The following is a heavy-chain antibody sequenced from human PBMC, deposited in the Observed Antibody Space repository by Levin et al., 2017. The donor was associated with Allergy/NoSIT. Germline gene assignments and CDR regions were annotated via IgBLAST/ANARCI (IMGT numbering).Heavy chain of an antibody. D-gene: IGHD3-9*01. Sequence: ASVKVSCKTSGYTFSDYYIYWVRQAPGQGLECLGWIHPNSGDTTYAQRFQGRVIMTRDTSTTTVYMEVTSLTSDDTAMYYCTRVPVAGTGLGFWGQGTPVTVSS. CDR3: TRVPVAGTGLGF. CDR2: IHPNSGDT. CDR1: GYTFSDYY. V-gene: IGHV1-2*02. J-gene: IGHJ4*02.